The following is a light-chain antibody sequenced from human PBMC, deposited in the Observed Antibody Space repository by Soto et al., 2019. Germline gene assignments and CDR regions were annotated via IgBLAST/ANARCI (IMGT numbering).Light chain of an antibody. CDR3: SSYTSSSTLL. J-gene: IGLJ2*01. CDR1: SSDVGGYNY. V-gene: IGLV2-14*01. Sequence: QSVLTQPASVSGSPGQSITISCTGTSSDVGGYNYVSWYQQHPGKAPKLMIYAVSNRPSGVSNRFSGSKSGNTASLTISGLQAEDEDDYYGSSYTSSSTLLFGGGTQLTVL. CDR2: AVS.